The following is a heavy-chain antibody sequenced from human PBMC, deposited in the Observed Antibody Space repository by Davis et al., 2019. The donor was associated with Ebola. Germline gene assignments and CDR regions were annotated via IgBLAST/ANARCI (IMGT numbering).Heavy chain of an antibody. J-gene: IGHJ4*02. V-gene: IGHV1-2*02. D-gene: IGHD3-3*01. Sequence: AASVKVSCKASGYTFTGYYIHWVRQAPGQGLEWMGWIYPNSGGTNYAQSFQGRVTMTRDSSLSTAYMELNSLRSDDTAVYYCVAVTWSSYDDFDHWGQGTLITVSS. CDR3: VAVTWSSYDDFDH. CDR2: IYPNSGGT. CDR1: GYTFTGYY.